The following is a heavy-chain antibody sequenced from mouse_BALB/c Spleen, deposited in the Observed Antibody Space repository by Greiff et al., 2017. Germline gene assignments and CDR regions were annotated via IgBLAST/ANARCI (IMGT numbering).Heavy chain of an antibody. Sequence: EVKLMESGGGLVQPGGSLKLSCAASGFTFSSYTMSWVRQTPEKRLEWVAYISNGGGSTYYPDTVKGRFTISRDNAKNTLYLQMSSLKSEDTAMYYCARQGDYGSSPFDYWGQGTTLTVSS. CDR3: ARQGDYGSSPFDY. D-gene: IGHD1-1*01. J-gene: IGHJ2*01. V-gene: IGHV5-12-2*01. CDR1: GFTFSSYT. CDR2: ISNGGGST.